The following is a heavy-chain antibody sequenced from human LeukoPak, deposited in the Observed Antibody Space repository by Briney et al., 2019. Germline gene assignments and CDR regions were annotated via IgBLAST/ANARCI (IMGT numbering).Heavy chain of an antibody. V-gene: IGHV4-59*01. CDR2: IYYSGST. CDR1: GGSFSGYY. CDR3: ARAILPEAFDAFDI. D-gene: IGHD1-14*01. Sequence: PSETLSLTCAVYGGSFSGYYWSWIRQPPGKGLEWIGYIYYSGSTNYNPSLKSRVTISVDTSKNQFSLKLSSVTAADTAVYYCARAILPEAFDAFDIWGQGTMVTVSS. J-gene: IGHJ3*02.